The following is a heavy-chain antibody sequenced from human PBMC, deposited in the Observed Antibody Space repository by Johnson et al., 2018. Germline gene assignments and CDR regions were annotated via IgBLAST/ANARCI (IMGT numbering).Heavy chain of an antibody. J-gene: IGHJ4*02. Sequence: VQLVQSGGALVKXGGSLRLSCAASGFTFGDYYMSWIRQAPGKGLEWLSLIYGADTTYYADSVKGRFTISSDSSKNTLSLQMNSLRVEDTAVYFRARVADSRFDIVETAAVLDSWGQGTLVIVSS. D-gene: IGHD6-13*01. CDR1: GFTFGDYY. CDR2: IYGADTT. CDR3: ARVADSRFDIVETAAVLDS. V-gene: IGHV3-66*02.